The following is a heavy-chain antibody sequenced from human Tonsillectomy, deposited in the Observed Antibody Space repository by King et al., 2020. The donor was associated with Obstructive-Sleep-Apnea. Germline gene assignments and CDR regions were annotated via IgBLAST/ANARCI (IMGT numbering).Heavy chain of an antibody. CDR2: IYYSGST. V-gene: IGHV4-39*07. Sequence: QMQLQESGPGLVKPSETLSLTCTVSGGSISSTSYYWGWIRQPPGKGLEWIGNIYYSGSTYYKPSLKSRVTISVDTSKNPFSLKLSSVTAADTAVYYCASERDIYGMDVWGQGTTVTVSS. CDR1: GGSISSTSYY. CDR3: ASERDIYGMDV. J-gene: IGHJ6*02.